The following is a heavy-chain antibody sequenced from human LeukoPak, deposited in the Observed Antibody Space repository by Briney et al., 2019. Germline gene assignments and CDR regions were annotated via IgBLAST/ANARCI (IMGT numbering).Heavy chain of an antibody. CDR1: GFTFSNAW. CDR2: IQKDATET. CDR3: VKDAGTA. V-gene: IGHV3-7*01. D-gene: IGHD2-8*02. Sequence: GGSLRLSCAASGFTFSNAWMSWVRQAPGKGLECVANIQKDATETYYINSVKGRFTISRDNAKNSLYLQMNSLRAEDTALYYCVKDAGTAWGQGTLVTVSS. J-gene: IGHJ5*02.